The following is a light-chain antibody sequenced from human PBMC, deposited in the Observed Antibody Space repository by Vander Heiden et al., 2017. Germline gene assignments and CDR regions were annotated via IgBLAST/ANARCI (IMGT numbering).Light chain of an antibody. V-gene: IGKV1-12*01. J-gene: IGKJ5*01. CDR2: AAS. Sequence: DIQMSQSPSSVSASVGDRVTITCRASQSISNSLAWYQQKPGKAPKLLISAASSLQSGVPSRFSGSVSGTDFTLSISSLQPEDFATYFCQQANSFPITFGQGTRLEIK. CDR3: QQANSFPIT. CDR1: QSISNS.